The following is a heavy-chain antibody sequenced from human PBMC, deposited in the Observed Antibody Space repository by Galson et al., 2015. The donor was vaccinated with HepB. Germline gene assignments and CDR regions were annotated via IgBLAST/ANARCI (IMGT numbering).Heavy chain of an antibody. CDR2: INASGGST. Sequence: SVKVSCKASGYTFTSYYMHWVRQAPGQGLEWMGIINASGGSTSYAEKLQGRVTMTRDTSTSTVYMELSSLRSEDTAVYYCARGTLDSSGWSTDLDYWGQVSLVTVSS. CDR1: GYTFTSYY. V-gene: IGHV1-46*04. J-gene: IGHJ4*02. CDR3: ARGTLDSSGWSTDLDY. D-gene: IGHD6-19*01.